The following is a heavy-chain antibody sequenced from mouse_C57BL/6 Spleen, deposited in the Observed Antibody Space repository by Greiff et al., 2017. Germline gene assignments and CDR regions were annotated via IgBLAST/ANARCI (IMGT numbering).Heavy chain of an antibody. D-gene: IGHD2-4*01. CDR2: ISNLAYSI. V-gene: IGHV5-15*01. Sequence: EVMLVESGGGLVQPGGSLKLSCAASGFTFSDYGMAWVRQAPRKGPEWVAFISNLAYSIYYADTVTGRFTISRENAKNTLYLEMSSLRSEDTAMYYCARQRLRGDYYAMGYWGQGTSVTVSS. J-gene: IGHJ4*01. CDR1: GFTFSDYG. CDR3: ARQRLRGDYYAMGY.